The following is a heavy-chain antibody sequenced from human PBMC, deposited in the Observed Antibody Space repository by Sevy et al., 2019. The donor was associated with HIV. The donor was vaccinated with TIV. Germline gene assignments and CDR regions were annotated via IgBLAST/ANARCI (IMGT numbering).Heavy chain of an antibody. V-gene: IGHV3-74*01. CDR1: GFTFDSYW. CDR3: TRGDPIVPPAGYYYHMDV. D-gene: IGHD1-26*01. CDR2: INSDGSRT. Sequence: GGSLRLSCVASGFTFDSYWMHWVRQAPGKGLVWVSRINSDGSRTPYANSVKGRFTISRDNAKNTLYLQLNRLGAEDTAVYYCTRGDPIVPPAGYYYHMDVWGKGTTVTVSS. J-gene: IGHJ6*03.